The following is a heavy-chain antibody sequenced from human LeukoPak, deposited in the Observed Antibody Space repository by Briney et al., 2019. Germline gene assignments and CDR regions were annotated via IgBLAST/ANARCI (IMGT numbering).Heavy chain of an antibody. CDR1: GYTLTELS. J-gene: IGHJ4*02. Sequence: ASVKVSCKVSGYTLTELSMHWVRQAPGKGLEWMGGFDPEDGETIYAQKFQGRVTITRDTSASTAYMELSSLRSEDTAVYYCATLYSSSWPLFDYWGQGTLVTVSS. V-gene: IGHV1-24*01. CDR3: ATLYSSSWPLFDY. CDR2: FDPEDGET. D-gene: IGHD6-13*01.